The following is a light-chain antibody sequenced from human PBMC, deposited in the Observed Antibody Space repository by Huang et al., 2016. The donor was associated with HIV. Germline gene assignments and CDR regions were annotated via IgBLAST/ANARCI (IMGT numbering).Light chain of an antibody. CDR1: QGVRNY. J-gene: IGKJ4*01. Sequence: IQLTQSPSSLSASVGDRVTITCRASQGVRNYLAWYQQKPGKAPKLLIYGASTLQSGVPSRFSGSGSCTDFTLAISSLQPEDSATYYCQQLNTYPLTCGGGTKVEIK. CDR2: GAS. V-gene: IGKV1-9*01. CDR3: QQLNTYPLT.